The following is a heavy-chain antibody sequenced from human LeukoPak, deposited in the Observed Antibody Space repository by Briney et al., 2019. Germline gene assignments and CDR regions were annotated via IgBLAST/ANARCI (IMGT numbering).Heavy chain of an antibody. CDR2: ITTNGVRT. CDR1: GFTFSSYA. CDR3: ARDLEVGATAFDF. Sequence: GGSLRLSCAASGFTFSSYAMHWVRQAPGKGLEYVSAITTNGVRTYYANSVKGRFTISRDNSKNTLYLQMGSLRAEDMAVYYCARDLEVGATAFDFWGQGTLVTVSS. D-gene: IGHD1-26*01. J-gene: IGHJ3*01. V-gene: IGHV3-64*01.